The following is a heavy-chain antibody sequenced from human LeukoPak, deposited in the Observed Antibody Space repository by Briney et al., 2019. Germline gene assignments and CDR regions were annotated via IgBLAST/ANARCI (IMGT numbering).Heavy chain of an antibody. V-gene: IGHV1-8*03. J-gene: IGHJ4*02. CDR2: MNPNRGNT. CDR3: ARVKRRMHYYGSGSCPAFGH. Sequence: ASVNVSCKASGYPFTSYVINWVRQAAGQGREWMGWMNPNRGNTDYAQKFQGRVTITRNTAISTAYMELSSLRSEDTAVYYCARVKRRMHYYGSGSCPAFGHWGQGTLVPVSS. CDR1: GYPFTSYV. D-gene: IGHD3-10*01.